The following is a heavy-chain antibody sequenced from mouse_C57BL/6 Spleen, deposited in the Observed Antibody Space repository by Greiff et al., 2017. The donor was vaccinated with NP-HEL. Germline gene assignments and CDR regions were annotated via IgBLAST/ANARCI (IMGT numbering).Heavy chain of an antibody. Sequence: QVQLQQSGAELMKPGASVKLSCKAPGYTFTGYWIEWVKQRPGHGLEWIGEILPGSGSTNYNEKFKGKATFTADTSSNTAYMQLSSLTTEDAAIYYCAREGIYYGYDGGFAYWGQGTLVTVSA. CDR3: AREGIYYGYDGGFAY. CDR2: ILPGSGST. J-gene: IGHJ3*01. CDR1: GYTFTGYW. D-gene: IGHD2-2*01. V-gene: IGHV1-9*01.